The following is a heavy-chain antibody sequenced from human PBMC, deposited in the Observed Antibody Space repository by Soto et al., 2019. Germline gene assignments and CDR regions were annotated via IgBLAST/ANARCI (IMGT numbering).Heavy chain of an antibody. CDR1: GFPFSRYS. Sequence: GEALTLSCAASGFPFSRYSLNWVRQSAGKELKWGLTIISGGNDISYEESVEGRVFTSRDNFKNDLYLDINNLRPEDTAVYYCARMAYWGQGTQVTVSS. J-gene: IGHJ4*02. CDR2: IISGGNDI. CDR3: ARMAY. V-gene: IGHV3-21*04.